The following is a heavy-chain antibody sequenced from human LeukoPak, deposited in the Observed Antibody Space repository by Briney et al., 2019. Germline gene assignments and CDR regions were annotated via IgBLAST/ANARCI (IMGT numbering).Heavy chain of an antibody. V-gene: IGHV4-39*07. Sequence: SETLSLTCTVSGGSISSSSYYWGWIRQPPGKGLEWIGSIYYSGSTYYNPSLKSRVTISVDTSKNQFSLKLSSVTAADTAVYYCARVGPKGQPRAYYYYYYMDVWGKGTTVTVSS. CDR2: IYYSGST. CDR1: GGSISSSSYY. J-gene: IGHJ6*03. CDR3: ARVGPKGQPRAYYYYYYMDV. D-gene: IGHD6-13*01.